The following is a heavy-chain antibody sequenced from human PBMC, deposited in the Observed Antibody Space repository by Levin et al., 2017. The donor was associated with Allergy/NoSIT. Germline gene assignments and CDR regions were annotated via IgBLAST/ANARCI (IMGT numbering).Heavy chain of an antibody. V-gene: IGHV4-39*01. D-gene: IGHD3-9*01. CDR2: IYYSGST. CDR3: AKQLKKVDWLLELVY. J-gene: IGHJ4*02. CDR1: GGSISSSSYY. Sequence: SETLSLTCTVSGGSISSSSYYWGWIRQPPGKGLEWIGSIYYSGSTYYNPSLKSRVTISVDTSKNQFSLKLSSVTAADTAVYYCAKQLKKVDWLLELVYWGQGTLVTVSS.